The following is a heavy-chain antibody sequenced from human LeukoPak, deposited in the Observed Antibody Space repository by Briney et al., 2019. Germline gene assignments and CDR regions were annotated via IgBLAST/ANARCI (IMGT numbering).Heavy chain of an antibody. D-gene: IGHD4-17*01. Sequence: GGSLRLSCAASGFTFSSFAMHWVRQAPGKGLEWVAGIWYNGSNKYYAESVKGRFTISRDNSKNMLYLQLNSLRAEDTAVDYCSRGGYGDYNNWFDPWGQGTLVIVSS. CDR2: IWYNGSNK. CDR1: GFTFSSFA. CDR3: SRGGYGDYNNWFDP. V-gene: IGHV3-33*01. J-gene: IGHJ5*02.